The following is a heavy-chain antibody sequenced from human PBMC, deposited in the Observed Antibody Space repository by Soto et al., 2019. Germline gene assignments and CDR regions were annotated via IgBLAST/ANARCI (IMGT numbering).Heavy chain of an antibody. V-gene: IGHV1-69*12. Sequence: QVQLVQSGAEVKKPGSSVKVSCKASGGTFSSYAISWVRQAPGQGLEWMGGIIPIFGTANYAQKFQGRVTITADESTSTAYMELSSLRSEDTAVYYCARGRIAAAGNPGPYYFDYWGQGTLVTVSS. CDR1: GGTFSSYA. D-gene: IGHD6-13*01. CDR2: IIPIFGTA. J-gene: IGHJ4*02. CDR3: ARGRIAAAGNPGPYYFDY.